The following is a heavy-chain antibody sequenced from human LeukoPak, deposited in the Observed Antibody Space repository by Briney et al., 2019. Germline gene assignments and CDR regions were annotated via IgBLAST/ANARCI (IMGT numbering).Heavy chain of an antibody. Sequence: GGSQRLSCAASGFTFDDYAMHWVRQAPGKGLEWVSGISWNSGSIGYADSVKGRFTISRDNAKNSLYLQMNSLRAEDTALYYCAKDGNYDFWSGYSDYWGQGTLVTVSS. V-gene: IGHV3-9*01. J-gene: IGHJ4*02. D-gene: IGHD3-3*01. CDR1: GFTFDDYA. CDR3: AKDGNYDFWSGYSDY. CDR2: ISWNSGSI.